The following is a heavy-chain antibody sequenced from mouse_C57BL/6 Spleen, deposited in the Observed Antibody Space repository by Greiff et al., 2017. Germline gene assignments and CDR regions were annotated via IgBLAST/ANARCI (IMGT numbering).Heavy chain of an antibody. Sequence: VKLQQPWAELVKPGASVKMSCKASGYTFTSYWITWVKQRPGQGLEWIGDIYPGSGSTNYNEKFKSKATLTVDTSSSTAYMQLSSLTSEDSAVYYCAREIDYGSSYLDYWGQGTTLTVSS. CDR3: AREIDYGSSYLDY. CDR1: GYTFTSYW. D-gene: IGHD1-1*01. CDR2: IYPGSGST. V-gene: IGHV1-55*01. J-gene: IGHJ2*01.